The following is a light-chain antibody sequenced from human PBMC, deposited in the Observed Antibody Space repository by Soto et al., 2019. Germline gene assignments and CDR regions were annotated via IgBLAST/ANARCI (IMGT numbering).Light chain of an antibody. CDR3: GTWDNSLGAWV. J-gene: IGLJ3*02. CDR1: SSNIGNKY. Sequence: QSVLTQPPSVSAAPGQKVTISCSGSSSNIGNKYVSWYQQLPGTAPKLLIYENNKRPSGIPDRFSGSKSGTSATLGITGLQTGDEADYYCGTWDNSLGAWVFGGGTQLTDL. CDR2: ENN. V-gene: IGLV1-51*02.